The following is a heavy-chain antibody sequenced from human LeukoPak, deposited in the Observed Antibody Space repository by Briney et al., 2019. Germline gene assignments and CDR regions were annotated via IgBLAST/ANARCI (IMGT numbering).Heavy chain of an antibody. D-gene: IGHD3-10*01. CDR2: INPGDSDT. J-gene: IGHJ4*02. CDR3: ARGLSITMVRD. V-gene: IGHV5-51*01. CDR1: GYSFTSYW. Sequence: GESLKISCKGSGYSFTSYWIAWVRQTPGKGLEWMGLINPGDSDTGYSLSFQGQVTISVDKSISTAYLQWSSLKASDTAMYYCARGLSITMVRDWGQGTLVTVSS.